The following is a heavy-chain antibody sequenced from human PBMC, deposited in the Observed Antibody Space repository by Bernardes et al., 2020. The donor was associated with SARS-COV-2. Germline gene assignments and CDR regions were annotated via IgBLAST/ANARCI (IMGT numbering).Heavy chain of an antibody. CDR2: IYYSGSA. Sequence: SETLSLTRTVSGDSVNSGNYYWTWVRQPPGKGLEWVGYIYYSGSATYSPSLKSRATISIDTSKNQFSLNLSSVTAADTAVYYCARETYCGGECLLEDPMNDALDIWGQGTLVTISS. J-gene: IGHJ3*02. CDR3: ARETYCGGECLLEDPMNDALDI. V-gene: IGHV4-61*01. D-gene: IGHD2-21*01. CDR1: GDSVNSGNYY.